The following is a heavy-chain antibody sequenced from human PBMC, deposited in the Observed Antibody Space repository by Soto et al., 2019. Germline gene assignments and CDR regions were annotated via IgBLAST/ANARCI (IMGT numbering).Heavy chain of an antibody. V-gene: IGHV1-18*03. CDR3: ATDRTYYDSSGDPEF. Sequence: GASVKVSCKASGYTFTNYGISWVRQAPGQGLEWMGWSSTYNGNTIYAQKIQARVTMTTEKATKTAYMELKNLRSDDMALYYCATDRTYYDSSGDPEFWGQGTLVTVSS. CDR2: SSTYNGNT. CDR1: GYTFTNYG. D-gene: IGHD3-22*01. J-gene: IGHJ4*02.